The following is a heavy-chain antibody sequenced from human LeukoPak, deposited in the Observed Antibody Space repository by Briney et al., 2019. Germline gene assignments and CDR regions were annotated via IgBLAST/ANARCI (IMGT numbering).Heavy chain of an antibody. CDR3: ARDLRGYSYGGPRGWFDP. Sequence: SETLSLTCAVYGGSFSGYYWSWIRQLPGKGLEWIGEINHSGSTNYNPSLKSRVTISVDTSKNQFSLKLSSVTAADTAVYYCARDLRGYSYGGPRGWFDPWGQGTLVTVSS. V-gene: IGHV4-34*01. J-gene: IGHJ5*02. CDR1: GGSFSGYY. CDR2: INHSGST. D-gene: IGHD5-18*01.